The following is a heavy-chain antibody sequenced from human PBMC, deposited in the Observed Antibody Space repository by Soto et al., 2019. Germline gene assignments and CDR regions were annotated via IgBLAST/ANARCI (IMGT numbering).Heavy chain of an antibody. Sequence: GGSLRLSCAASGFTFNRYSMNWVRQAPGKGLEWVSSISSTTNYIYYGDSMKGRFTISRDNAKNSLYLEMNSLRAEDTAVYYCARESEDLTSNFDYWGQGTLGTVSS. CDR1: GFTFNRYS. CDR3: ARESEDLTSNFDY. J-gene: IGHJ4*02. CDR2: ISSTTNYI. V-gene: IGHV3-21*06.